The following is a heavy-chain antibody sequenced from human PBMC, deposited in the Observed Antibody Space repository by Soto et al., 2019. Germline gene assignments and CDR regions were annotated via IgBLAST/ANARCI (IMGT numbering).Heavy chain of an antibody. D-gene: IGHD2-21*02. CDR1: GYTFTSYW. V-gene: IGHV1-18*04. J-gene: IGHJ4*02. CDR3: ARRGVTAYDY. CDR2: ISAYNGNT. Sequence: GESLKISCKGSGYTFTSYWIGWVRQAPGQGLEWMGWISAYNGNTNYAQKLQGRVTMTTDTSTSTAYMELRSLRSDDTAVYYCARRGVTAYDYWGQGTLVTSPQ.